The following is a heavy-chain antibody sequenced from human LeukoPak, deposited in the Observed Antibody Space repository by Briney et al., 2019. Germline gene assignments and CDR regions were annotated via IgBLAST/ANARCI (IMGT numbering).Heavy chain of an antibody. CDR3: AGHVRAAGPDY. D-gene: IGHD6-13*01. J-gene: IGHJ4*02. CDR2: IYPGDSDT. CDR1: GYSFTSYW. V-gene: IGHV5-51*01. Sequence: KRGESLKISCKGVGYSFTSYWIAWVRQMPGKGLEWMGIIYPGDSDTRYSPSFQGQVIISADKSISTAYLQWSSLKASDTAMYYCAGHVRAAGPDYWGQGTLVTVSS.